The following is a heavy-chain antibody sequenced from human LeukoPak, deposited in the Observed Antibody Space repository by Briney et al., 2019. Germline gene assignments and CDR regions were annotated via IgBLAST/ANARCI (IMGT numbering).Heavy chain of an antibody. D-gene: IGHD5-24*01. CDR1: GFTFSSYW. J-gene: IGHJ4*02. Sequence: PGGSLRLSCAASGFTFSSYWMSWVRQAPGKGLERVASIKQDGSDKKYVDCVKGRFNISRDNTKNSLYLQMNSVRAEDTAIYYCARYNDFSFGSWGQGTLVTVSS. V-gene: IGHV3-7*04. CDR2: IKQDGSDK. CDR3: ARYNDFSFGS.